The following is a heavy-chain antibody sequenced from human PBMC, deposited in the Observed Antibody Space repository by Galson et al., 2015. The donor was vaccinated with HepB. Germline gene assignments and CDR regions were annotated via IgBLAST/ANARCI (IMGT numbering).Heavy chain of an antibody. CDR3: AKDFGHYF. D-gene: IGHD2/OR15-2a*01. J-gene: IGHJ4*02. CDR1: GFTFSDYW. CDR2: IKQDGSEK. Sequence: SLRLSCAASGFTFSDYWMPWDRQAPGKGLEWVANIKQDGSEKHYVDSVKGRFTISRDNAKNSLYLQMNSLRAEDTAVYYCAKDFGHYFWGQGALITVSP. V-gene: IGHV3-7*01.